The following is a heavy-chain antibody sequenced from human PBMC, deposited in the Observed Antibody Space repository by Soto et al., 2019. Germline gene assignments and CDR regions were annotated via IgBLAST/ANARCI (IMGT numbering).Heavy chain of an antibody. D-gene: IGHD3-3*01. J-gene: IGHJ4*02. V-gene: IGHV1-8*01. CDR2: MNPNSGNT. CDR1: GYTFTSYD. Sequence: QVQLVQSGAEVKKPGASVKVSCKASGYTFTSYDINWVRQATGHGLEWMGWMNPNSGNTGYAQKFQGRVTMTRNTSISTAYMELRSLSSEYTAVYYCVAPVFGVVNNDYWGQGTLVTVSS. CDR3: VAPVFGVVNNDY.